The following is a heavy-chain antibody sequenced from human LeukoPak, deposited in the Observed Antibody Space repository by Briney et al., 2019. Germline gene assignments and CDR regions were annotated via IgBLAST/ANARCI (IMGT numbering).Heavy chain of an antibody. CDR1: GGTFSSYA. CDR3: ARVGELVPPYYYYYYYMDV. J-gene: IGHJ6*03. Sequence: SVKVSCKASGGTFSSYAISWVRQAPGQGRKWMGGIIPIFGTANYAQKFQGRVTITADESTGAAYMELSSLRSEDTAVYYCARVGELVPPYYYYYYYMDVWGKGTTVTVFS. V-gene: IGHV1-69*13. CDR2: IIPIFGTA. D-gene: IGHD6-6*01.